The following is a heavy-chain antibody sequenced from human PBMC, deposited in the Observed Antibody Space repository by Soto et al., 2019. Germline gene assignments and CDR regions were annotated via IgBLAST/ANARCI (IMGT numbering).Heavy chain of an antibody. Sequence: QVQLQQWGAGLLKPSETLSLTCAVYGGSFSGYYWSWIRQPPGKGLEWIGEINHSGSTNYNPSLKSRVTISVDTSKNQFSLKLSSVTAADTAVYYCARDLHCSSTSCPLEPWGQGTLVTVSS. V-gene: IGHV4-34*01. CDR3: ARDLHCSSTSCPLEP. D-gene: IGHD2-2*01. CDR2: INHSGST. CDR1: GGSFSGYY. J-gene: IGHJ5*02.